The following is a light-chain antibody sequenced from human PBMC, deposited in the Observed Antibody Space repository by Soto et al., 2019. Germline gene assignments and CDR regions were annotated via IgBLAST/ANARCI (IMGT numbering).Light chain of an antibody. Sequence: EIVMTQSPATLSVSPGDRVTLSCRASQSVRSNSAWYQQKPGQAPRLLIHDSSDRATGIPARFSGSGSGTDFTLTISSLEPEDVAVYYCQQRSNWPLTFGGGTKVDIK. CDR3: QQRSNWPLT. CDR2: DSS. J-gene: IGKJ4*01. CDR1: QSVRSN. V-gene: IGKV3-11*01.